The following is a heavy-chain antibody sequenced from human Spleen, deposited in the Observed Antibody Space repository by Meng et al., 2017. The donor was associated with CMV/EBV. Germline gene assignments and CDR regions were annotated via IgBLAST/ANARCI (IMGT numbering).Heavy chain of an antibody. Sequence: YGGSFSGYYWRWIRQPPGKGLEWIGEINHSGSTNYNPSLKSRVTISVDTSKNQFSLKLSSVTAADTAVYYCARGIVVVPAAPGWFDPWGQGTLVTVSS. CDR2: INHSGST. CDR3: ARGIVVVPAAPGWFDP. J-gene: IGHJ5*02. D-gene: IGHD2-2*01. CDR1: GGSFSGYY. V-gene: IGHV4-34*01.